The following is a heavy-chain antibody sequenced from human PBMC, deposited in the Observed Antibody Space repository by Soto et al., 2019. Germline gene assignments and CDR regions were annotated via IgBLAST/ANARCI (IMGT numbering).Heavy chain of an antibody. D-gene: IGHD6-6*01. V-gene: IGHV4-39*01. CDR2: IYYSGST. CDR1: GGSISSSSYY. J-gene: IGHJ4*02. Sequence: SETLSLTCTVSGGSISSSSYYWGWIRQPPGKGLEWIGSIYYSGSTYYNPSLKSRVTISVDTPKNQFSLKLSSVTAADTAVYYCARHGGPPRSSIAAFDYWGQGTLVTVSS. CDR3: ARHGGPPRSSIAAFDY.